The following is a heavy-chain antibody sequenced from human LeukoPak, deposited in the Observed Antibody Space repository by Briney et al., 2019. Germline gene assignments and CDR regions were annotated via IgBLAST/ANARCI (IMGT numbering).Heavy chain of an antibody. CDR1: GFTFTSYA. CDR2: ISGSP. Sequence: GGSLRLSCAASGFTFTSYAMSWIRQAPGKGLEWVSTISGSPYYADSVKGRFTISRDNSKNTLYLQMNSLRAEDTAVYYCAKGYGSGWSLFDYWGQGTLVTVSS. J-gene: IGHJ4*02. V-gene: IGHV3-23*01. CDR3: AKGYGSGWSLFDY. D-gene: IGHD6-19*01.